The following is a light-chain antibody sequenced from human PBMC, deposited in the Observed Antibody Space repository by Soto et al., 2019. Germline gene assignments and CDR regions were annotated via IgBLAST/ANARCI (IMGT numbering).Light chain of an antibody. CDR1: QSISSY. Sequence: DIQMAQSPSSLSASVGDRVTITCRASQSISSYLNWYQQKPGKAPKLLIYAASSLQSGVPSRFIGSGSGTDYPLPVSSLQREDFATYYCQQSYTTPPAFGQGTKVEIK. V-gene: IGKV1-39*01. CDR3: QQSYTTPPA. CDR2: AAS. J-gene: IGKJ1*01.